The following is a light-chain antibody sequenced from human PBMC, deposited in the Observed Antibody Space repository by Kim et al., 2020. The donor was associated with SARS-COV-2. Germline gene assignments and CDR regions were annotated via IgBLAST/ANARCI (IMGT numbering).Light chain of an antibody. CDR3: KQGRNKKQWT. CDR1: QSVSSY. Sequence: EIVLTQSPATLSLSPGERATLSCRASQSVSSYLAWYQQKPGQAPRLLIYDASNRATGIPARFSGSGSGTDFTLTISSLEPEDFAVYYCKQGRNKKQWTYGKGTKVDIK. J-gene: IGKJ1*01. CDR2: DAS. V-gene: IGKV3-11*01.